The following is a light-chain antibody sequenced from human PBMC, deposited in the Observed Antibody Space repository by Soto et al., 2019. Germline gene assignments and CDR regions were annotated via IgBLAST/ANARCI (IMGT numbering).Light chain of an antibody. V-gene: IGKV1-27*01. CDR3: QKYNSAPLT. Sequence: DIQMTQSPSSLSASVGDRVTITCRASQGIGTFLCWYQQKPGKVPKLLIYGASTLQSGVPVRFSGSGSGTDFTLTISSLQPEDIATYYCQKYNSAPLTFGGGTKVEIK. CDR2: GAS. CDR1: QGIGTF. J-gene: IGKJ4*01.